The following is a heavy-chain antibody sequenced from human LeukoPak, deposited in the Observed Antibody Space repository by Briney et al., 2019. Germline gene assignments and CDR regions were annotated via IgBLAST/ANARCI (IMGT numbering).Heavy chain of an antibody. CDR2: INHSGST. V-gene: IGHV4-34*01. J-gene: IGHJ4*02. CDR3: ASGPWIQIRY. Sequence: SETLSLTCAVYGGSFSGYYWSWIRQPPGKGLEWIGEINHSGSTNYNPSLKSRVTISVDTSKNQFSLKLSSVTAADTAVYYCASGPWIQIRYWGQGTLVTVSS. D-gene: IGHD5-18*01. CDR1: GGSFSGYY.